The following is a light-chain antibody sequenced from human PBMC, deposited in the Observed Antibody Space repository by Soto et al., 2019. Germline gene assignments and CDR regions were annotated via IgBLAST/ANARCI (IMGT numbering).Light chain of an antibody. J-gene: IGKJ1*01. CDR2: GAS. CDR1: QSVSSN. CDR3: XXXNNWPPWT. V-gene: IGKV3-15*01. Sequence: EIVMTQSPATLSVSPGERATLSCRASQSVSSNLAWYQQKPGQAPRLLMYGASTRATGIPDRFSGSGSGTEFTLTISSLQSEDFAXXYXXXXNNWPPWTFGQGTKVEIK.